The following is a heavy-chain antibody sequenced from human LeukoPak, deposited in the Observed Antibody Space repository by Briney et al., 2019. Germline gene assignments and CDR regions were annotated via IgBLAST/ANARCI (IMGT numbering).Heavy chain of an antibody. CDR3: ALVYSNYYEFNWFDP. V-gene: IGHV1-69*13. Sequence: ASVKVSCKASGGTFSSYAISWVRQAPGQGLEWMGGIIPIFGTANYAQKFQGRVTITADESTSTAYMELSSLRSEDTAVYYCALVYSNYYEFNWFDPWGQGTLVTVSS. D-gene: IGHD4-11*01. CDR2: IIPIFGTA. J-gene: IGHJ5*02. CDR1: GGTFSSYA.